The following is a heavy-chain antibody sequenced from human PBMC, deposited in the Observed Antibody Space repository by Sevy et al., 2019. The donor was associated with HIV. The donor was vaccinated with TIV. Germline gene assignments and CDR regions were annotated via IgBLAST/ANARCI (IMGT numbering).Heavy chain of an antibody. CDR1: GFTFSSAW. D-gene: IGHD3-22*01. V-gene: IGHV3-15*01. J-gene: IGHJ6*02. Sequence: GGSLRLSCTASGFTFSSAWMSWVRQAPGKGLEWVGRIKSDFDGGAIDYAEPVKGRFSISREDSKTTVYLQMNSLKTDDTAVYYCITDPAYRGYDEEVINYYFYGMDVWGQGTTVTVSS. CDR2: IKSDFDGGAI. CDR3: ITDPAYRGYDEEVINYYFYGMDV.